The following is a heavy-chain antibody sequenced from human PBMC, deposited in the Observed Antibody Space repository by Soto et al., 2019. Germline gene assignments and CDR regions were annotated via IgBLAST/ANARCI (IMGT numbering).Heavy chain of an antibody. CDR2: MNPNSGNT. CDR1: GYSFTSYD. D-gene: IGHD3-9*01. Sequence: ASVKVSCKASGYSFTSYDINWVRQATGQGLEWMGWMNPNSGNTGYAQKFQGRVTMTRNTPISTAYMELSSLRSEDTAVYYCARAIAYYDILTGYYADYYCYTDVWGKGTTVTVSS. CDR3: ARAIAYYDILTGYYADYYCYTDV. J-gene: IGHJ6*03. V-gene: IGHV1-8*01.